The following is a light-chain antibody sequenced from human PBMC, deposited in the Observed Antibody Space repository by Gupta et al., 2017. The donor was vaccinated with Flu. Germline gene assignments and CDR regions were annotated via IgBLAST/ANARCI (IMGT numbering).Light chain of an antibody. CDR2: GAS. Sequence: EILFPQSPGTLSLSPGERATLSCRASQSVSSSYLAWYQQKTGQAPRLLIYGASSRATGIPERFSGSGSGTDFTLTISRLETEDFAVYYCQQYGSTPRTFGQGTKVEIK. CDR3: QQYGSTPRT. V-gene: IGKV3-20*01. J-gene: IGKJ1*01. CDR1: QSVSSSY.